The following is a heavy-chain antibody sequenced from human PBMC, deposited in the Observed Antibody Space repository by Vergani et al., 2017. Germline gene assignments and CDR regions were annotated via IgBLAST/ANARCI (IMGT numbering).Heavy chain of an antibody. CDR1: GFTVSSNY. CDR2: IYSGGST. Sequence: EVQLVESGGGLIQPGGSLRLTCAASGFTVSSNYMSWVRQAPGKGLEWVSVIYSGGSTYYADSVKGRFTISRDNSKNTLYLQMNSLRAEDTAVYYCAKDISSGWRTGAFDIWGQGTMVTVSS. V-gene: IGHV3-53*01. D-gene: IGHD6-19*01. CDR3: AKDISSGWRTGAFDI. J-gene: IGHJ3*02.